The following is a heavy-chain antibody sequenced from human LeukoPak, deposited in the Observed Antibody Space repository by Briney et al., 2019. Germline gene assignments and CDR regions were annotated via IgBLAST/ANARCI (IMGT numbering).Heavy chain of an antibody. Sequence: ASVKVSCKASGYTFTSYGISWVRQAPGQGLEWMGRISAYNGNTNYAQKLQGRVTMTTDTSTSTAYMELRSLRSDDTAVYYCARAVAPPPPFDYWGQGTLVTVSS. D-gene: IGHD6-19*01. CDR2: ISAYNGNT. J-gene: IGHJ4*02. V-gene: IGHV1-18*01. CDR3: ARAVAPPPPFDY. CDR1: GYTFTSYG.